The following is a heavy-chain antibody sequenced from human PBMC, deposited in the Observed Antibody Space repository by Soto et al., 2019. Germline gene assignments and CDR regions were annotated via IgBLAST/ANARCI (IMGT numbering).Heavy chain of an antibody. CDR2: MNPNSGNT. CDR3: ARGPYSSGWYDKNVNYLGLFDY. Sequence: QVQLVQSGAEVKKPGASVKVSCKASGYTFTSYDINWVRQATGQGLEWMGWMNPNSGNTGYAQKFQGRVTMTRNTSISTAYMELSSLRSEDTAVYYCARGPYSSGWYDKNVNYLGLFDYWGQGTLVTVSS. D-gene: IGHD6-19*01. V-gene: IGHV1-8*01. J-gene: IGHJ4*02. CDR1: GYTFTSYD.